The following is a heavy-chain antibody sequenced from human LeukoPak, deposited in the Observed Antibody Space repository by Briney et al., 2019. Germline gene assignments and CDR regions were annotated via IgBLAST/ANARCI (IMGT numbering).Heavy chain of an antibody. CDR3: ARAPGVVITNDAFDI. V-gene: IGHV3-33*08. Sequence: LPGGSLRLSCAASGFTFSSYGMHWVRQAPGKGLEWVAVIWYDGSNKYYADSVKGRFTISRDNSKNTLYLQMNSLRAEDTAVYYCARAPGVVITNDAFDIWGQGTMVTVSS. D-gene: IGHD3-3*01. J-gene: IGHJ3*02. CDR2: IWYDGSNK. CDR1: GFTFSSYG.